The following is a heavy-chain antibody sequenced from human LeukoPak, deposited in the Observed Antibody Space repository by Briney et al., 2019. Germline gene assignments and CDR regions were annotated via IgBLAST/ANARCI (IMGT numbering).Heavy chain of an antibody. CDR3: ARETSGYRLGLNWYFDP. CDR1: GGSISSNSYY. D-gene: IGHD3-3*01. Sequence: SETLSLTCTVSGGSISSNSYYWGWIRQPPGKGLEWIGSIYHSGSTYYNPSLKSRVTISVDTSKNQFSLKLSSVTAADTAVYYCARETSGYRLGLNWYFDPWGRGTLVTVSS. V-gene: IGHV4-39*07. CDR2: IYHSGST. J-gene: IGHJ2*01.